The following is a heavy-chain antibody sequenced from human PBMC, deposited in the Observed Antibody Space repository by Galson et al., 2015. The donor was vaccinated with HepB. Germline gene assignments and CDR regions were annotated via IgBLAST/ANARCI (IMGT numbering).Heavy chain of an antibody. CDR1: GFTFSSYG. CDR2: IWYDGSNK. Sequence: SLRLSCAASGFTFSSYGMHWVRQAPGKGLEWVAVIWYDGSNKYYADSVKGRFTISRDNSKNTLYLQMNSLRAEDTAVYYCARTAVPAAIHDYYYYYYMDVWGKGTTVTVSS. J-gene: IGHJ6*03. CDR3: ARTAVPAAIHDYYYYYYMDV. D-gene: IGHD2-2*02. V-gene: IGHV3-33*01.